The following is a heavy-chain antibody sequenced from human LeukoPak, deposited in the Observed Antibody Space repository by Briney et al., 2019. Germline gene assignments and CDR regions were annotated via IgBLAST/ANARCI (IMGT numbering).Heavy chain of an antibody. CDR2: IRYDGSNK. J-gene: IGHJ4*02. CDR1: GFTFSSYG. Sequence: GGSLRLSCAASGFTFSSYGMHWVRQAPGKGLEWVAFIRYDGSNKYYADSVKGRFTISRDNSKNTLYLQMNSLRAEDTAVYYCAKGQDYYGSGSYPRHWGQGTLVTVSS. CDR3: AKGQDYYGSGSYPRH. V-gene: IGHV3-30*02. D-gene: IGHD3-10*01.